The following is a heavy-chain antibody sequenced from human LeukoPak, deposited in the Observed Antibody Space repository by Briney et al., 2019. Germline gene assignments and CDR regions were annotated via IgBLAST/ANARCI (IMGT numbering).Heavy chain of an antibody. CDR3: AVTGSSSWYFDYYYGMDV. CDR2: IYYSGST. V-gene: IGHV4-39*01. J-gene: IGHJ6*02. CDR1: GGSISSSSYY. Sequence: SETLSLTCTVSGGSISSSSYYWGWIRQPPGKGLEWIGSIYYSGSTYYNPSLKSRVTISVDTSKNQFSLKLSSVTAADAAVYYWAVTGSSSWYFDYYYGMDVWGQGTTVTVSS. D-gene: IGHD6-13*01.